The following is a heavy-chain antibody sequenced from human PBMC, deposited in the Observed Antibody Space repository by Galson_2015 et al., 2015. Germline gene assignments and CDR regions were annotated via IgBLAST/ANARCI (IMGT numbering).Heavy chain of an antibody. D-gene: IGHD2-2*02. J-gene: IGHJ3*02. CDR3: ARVTAIWGVGAFDI. CDR1: GGSISSGDYY. V-gene: IGHV4-30-4*01. Sequence: TLSLTCTVSGGSISSGDYYWSWIRQPPGKGLEWIGYIYYSGSTYYNPSLKSRVTISVDTSKNQFSLKLSSVTAADTVVYYCARVTAIWGVGAFDIWGQGTMVTVSS. CDR2: IYYSGST.